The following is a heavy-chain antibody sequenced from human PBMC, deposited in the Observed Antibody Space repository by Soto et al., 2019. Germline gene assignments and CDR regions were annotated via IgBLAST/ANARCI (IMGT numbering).Heavy chain of an antibody. Sequence: QPGGSLRLSCAASGFTFSSYAMHWVRQAPGKGLEWVAIISYDGGNKYYADSVKGRFTISRDNSKNTLYLQMNSLRAEDTAVYYCAREDRDIVVVPAAILPDYWGQGTLVTVSS. V-gene: IGHV3-30-3*01. J-gene: IGHJ4*02. CDR1: GFTFSSYA. D-gene: IGHD2-2*02. CDR2: ISYDGGNK. CDR3: AREDRDIVVVPAAILPDY.